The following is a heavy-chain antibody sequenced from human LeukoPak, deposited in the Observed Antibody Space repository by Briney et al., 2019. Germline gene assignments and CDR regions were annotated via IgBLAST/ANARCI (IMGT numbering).Heavy chain of an antibody. CDR1: RYTLTGYY. Sequence: AALKDSSKTSRYTLTGYYIHGVRQAPGQGREGMGWINPNSGGTNYAQKFQGRVTMTRDTSIGTAYMELSRLRSDDTAVYYCARPTVTTGLHYWGQGTLVSVSS. CDR2: INPNSGGT. D-gene: IGHD4-11*01. CDR3: ARPTVTTGLHY. J-gene: IGHJ4*02. V-gene: IGHV1-2*02.